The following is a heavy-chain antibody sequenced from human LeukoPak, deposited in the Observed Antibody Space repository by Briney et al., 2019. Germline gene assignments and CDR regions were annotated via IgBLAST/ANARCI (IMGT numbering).Heavy chain of an antibody. CDR2: IYFDGTT. CDR3: ARERGDTAAPDAFDF. Sequence: SETLSLTCSVSGGSISSYYWSWIRQAPGKGLEWIGYIYFDGTTNYSTSLKRRVTISLDTSKNQFSLKLRSVTAADTAVYYCARERGDTAAPDAFDFWGQGRLVTVAS. CDR1: GGSISSYY. V-gene: IGHV4-59*01. D-gene: IGHD5-18*01. J-gene: IGHJ3*01.